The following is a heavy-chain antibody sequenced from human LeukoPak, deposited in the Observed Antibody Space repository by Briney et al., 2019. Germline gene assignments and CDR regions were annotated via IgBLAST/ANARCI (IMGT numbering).Heavy chain of an antibody. V-gene: IGHV1-69*06. J-gene: IGHJ3*02. CDR1: GGVFTKYV. CDR3: AIRGPSRSLFGFDI. D-gene: IGHD2-2*01. Sequence: ASVKVSCKASGGVFTKYVFHWVRQAPGQGPEWMGEISPLLGTGNYAQKFQGRVTITADTSTSTAYTELNSLKSEDTAVYYCAIRGPSRSLFGFDIWGQGTMVTVSS. CDR2: ISPLLGTG.